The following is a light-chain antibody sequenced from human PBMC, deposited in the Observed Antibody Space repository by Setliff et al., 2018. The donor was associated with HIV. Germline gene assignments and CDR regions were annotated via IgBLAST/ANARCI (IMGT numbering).Light chain of an antibody. J-gene: IGLJ3*02. CDR1: SSDVGGYDF. CDR2: DVN. Sequence: QSVLTQPASVSGSPGQSITISCTVTSSDVGGYDFVSWYPFHPGRAPRLMIYDVNKRSSGVSNRFSGSKSGDTASLTISGLQAEDEADYFCSSYTSSTTFLVLGGG. CDR3: SSYTSSTTFLV. V-gene: IGLV2-14*03.